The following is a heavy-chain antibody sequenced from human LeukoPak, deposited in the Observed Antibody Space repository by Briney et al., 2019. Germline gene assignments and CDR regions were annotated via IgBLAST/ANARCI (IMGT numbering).Heavy chain of an antibody. J-gene: IGHJ5*02. V-gene: IGHV1-46*01. CDR1: GYTFTSHY. CDR2: INPSGGST. Sequence: ASVKVSCKASGYTFTSHYMHWVRQAPGQGLEWMGIINPSGGSTNYAQKFQGRVTITRNTSISTAYMELSSLRSEDTAVYYCARGLGVAVAGYNWFDPWGQGTLVTVSS. CDR3: ARGLGVAVAGYNWFDP. D-gene: IGHD6-19*01.